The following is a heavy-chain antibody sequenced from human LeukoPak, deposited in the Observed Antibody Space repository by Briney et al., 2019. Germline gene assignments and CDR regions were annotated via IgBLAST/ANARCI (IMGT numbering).Heavy chain of an antibody. CDR1: GFTFSNAW. CDR3: AKGAHYGSGSYYMYFDY. CDR2: ISSSSSYI. D-gene: IGHD3-10*01. V-gene: IGHV3-21*04. Sequence: GGSLRLSCAASGFTFSNAWMSWVRQAPGKGLEWVSSISSSSSYIYYADSVEGRFTISRDNSKNTLYLQMNSLRAEDTAVYYCAKGAHYGSGSYYMYFDYWGQGTLVTVSS. J-gene: IGHJ4*02.